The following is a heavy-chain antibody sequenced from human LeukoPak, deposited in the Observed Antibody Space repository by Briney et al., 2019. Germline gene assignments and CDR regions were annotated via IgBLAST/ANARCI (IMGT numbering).Heavy chain of an antibody. CDR3: ARGGPGYYLDY. CDR2: IGTAGDT. Sequence: GGSLRLSCAASGFTFSSHDMHWVRQATGKGLEWVSTIGTAGDTYYPGSVKGRFTISRENAKNSLYLQMNILKAGDTAVYYCARGGPGYYLDYWGQGTLVTVSS. J-gene: IGHJ4*02. V-gene: IGHV3-13*01. CDR1: GFTFSSHD.